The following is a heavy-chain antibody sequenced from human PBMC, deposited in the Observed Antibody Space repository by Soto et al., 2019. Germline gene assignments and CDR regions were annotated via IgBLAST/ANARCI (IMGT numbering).Heavy chain of an antibody. CDR2: ISGSGTST. D-gene: IGHD1-26*01. Sequence: RRLSCAASGFTFSSYAMSWVRQAPGKGLEWVSAISGSGTSTYHAESVKGRFTISRDNSKNTLFLQMNSLRAEDTAVYYCAKDSPYSASYKEDAFDIWGQGSMVTVSS. CDR3: AKDSPYSASYKEDAFDI. CDR1: GFTFSSYA. J-gene: IGHJ3*02. V-gene: IGHV3-23*01.